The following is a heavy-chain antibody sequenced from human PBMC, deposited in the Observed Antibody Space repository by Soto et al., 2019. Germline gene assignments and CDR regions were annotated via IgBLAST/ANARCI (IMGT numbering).Heavy chain of an antibody. Sequence: PGLCCATSGFTFKNYCIHWVRQAPGKGLEWGAVIWSGGRHEYYAGSVKGRFTVSRDNSENTVYLQMSSLRAEDTALYYCARDVDTTSHYSRFDPWGQGTLVTVSS. D-gene: IGHD1-26*01. CDR3: ARDVDTTSHYSRFDP. CDR1: GFTFKNYC. CDR2: IWSGGRHE. J-gene: IGHJ5*02. V-gene: IGHV3-33*08.